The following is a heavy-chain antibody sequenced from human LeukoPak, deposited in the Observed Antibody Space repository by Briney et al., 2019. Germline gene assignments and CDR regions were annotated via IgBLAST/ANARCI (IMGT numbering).Heavy chain of an antibody. Sequence: SETLSLTCTVSGGSISNYYWIWIRQPPGKGLEWIGHISYSGSTNYHPSLKSRVTISVDTSKNQFPLKVTSVTAADTAVYYCARGHDGVVGWFAPWGRGTLVTVSS. CDR1: GGSISNYY. D-gene: IGHD2-15*01. CDR2: ISYSGST. V-gene: IGHV4-59*01. CDR3: ARGHDGVVGWFAP. J-gene: IGHJ5*02.